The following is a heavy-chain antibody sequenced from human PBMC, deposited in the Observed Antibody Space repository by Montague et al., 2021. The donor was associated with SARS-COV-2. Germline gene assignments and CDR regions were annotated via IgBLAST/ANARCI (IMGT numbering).Heavy chain of an antibody. D-gene: IGHD3-10*01. CDR1: GGSFSTYS. J-gene: IGHJ6*03. CDR3: ARLGDGVVPSPILGVGPYYSYYYMDV. Sequence: SETLSLTCAVHGGSFSTYSWNWIRQPPGKGLEWIGEIHHGGSTNSNPSLKSRVTISADTSKNQFSLKLTSVAAAATAVYYCARLGDGVVPSPILGVGPYYSYYYMDVWGKGTTVTVSS. CDR2: IHHGGST. V-gene: IGHV4-34*01.